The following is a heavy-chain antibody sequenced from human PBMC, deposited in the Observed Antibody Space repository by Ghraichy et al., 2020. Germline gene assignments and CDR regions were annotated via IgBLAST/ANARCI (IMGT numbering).Heavy chain of an antibody. D-gene: IGHD1-26*01. J-gene: IGHJ6*03. CDR3: AHRVVGASVMDV. V-gene: IGHV2-5*02. Sequence: SGPTLVKPTQTLTLTCTLSGFSLSISGVGVGWIRQPPGKALEWLAFIYWDDDKRYSPSLKSRLTITKDTPKNQVVLTLTDMHPVDTATYYCAHRVVGASVMDVWGKGTTVTVSS. CDR2: IYWDDDK. CDR1: GFSLSISGVG.